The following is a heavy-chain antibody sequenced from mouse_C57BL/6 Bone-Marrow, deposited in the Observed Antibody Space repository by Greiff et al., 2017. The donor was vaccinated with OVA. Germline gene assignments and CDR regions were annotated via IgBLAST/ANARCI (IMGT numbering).Heavy chain of an antibody. CDR2: IYPGDGDT. CDR3: ARGGVLYWYFDV. J-gene: IGHJ1*03. V-gene: IGHV1-82*01. CDR1: GYAFSSSW. Sequence: LEESGPELVKPGASVKISCKASGYAFSSSWMNWVKQRPGKGLEWIGRIYPGDGDTNYNGKFKGKATLTADKSSSTAYMQLSSLTSEDSAVYFCARGGVLYWYFDVWGTGTTVTVSS.